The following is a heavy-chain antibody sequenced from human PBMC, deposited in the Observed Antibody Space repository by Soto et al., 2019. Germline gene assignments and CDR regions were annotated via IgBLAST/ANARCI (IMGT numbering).Heavy chain of an antibody. Sequence: PSETLSLTCTVSGGSISSGGYYWSWIRQHPGKGLEWIGYIYYSGSTYYNPSLKSRVTISVDTSKNQFSLKLSSVTAADTAVYYCAREVVGYCSGGSCPKGHYYYYGMDVWGQGTTVTVSS. CDR2: IYYSGST. J-gene: IGHJ6*02. CDR1: GGSISSGGYY. D-gene: IGHD2-15*01. V-gene: IGHV4-31*03. CDR3: AREVVGYCSGGSCPKGHYYYYGMDV.